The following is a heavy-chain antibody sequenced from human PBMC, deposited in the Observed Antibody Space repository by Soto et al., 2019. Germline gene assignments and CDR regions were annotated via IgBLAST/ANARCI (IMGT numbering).Heavy chain of an antibody. D-gene: IGHD1-26*01. CDR3: ARHHVRGRTIAGAAEF. V-gene: IGHV4-34*01. J-gene: IGHJ4*02. CDR1: GGSLSGYY. CDR2: INHSGNT. Sequence: QAQLQQWGAGLLKPSETLSLTCAVYGGSLSGYYWSWIRQPPGKALEWLGEINHSGNTNYNPSLKSRVTISVDTSMNQLFLNLTSVTAADTAMYYCARHHVRGRTIAGAAEFWGQGTLVTVSS.